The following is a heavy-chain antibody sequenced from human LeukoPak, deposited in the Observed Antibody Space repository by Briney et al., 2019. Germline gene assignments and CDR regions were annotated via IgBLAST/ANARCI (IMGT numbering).Heavy chain of an antibody. Sequence: PGGSLRLPCAASGFTFSSYSMNWVRQAPGKGLEWVSYISSSSSTIYYADSVKGRFTISRDNAKNSLYLQMNSLRAEDTAVYYCAKYYYGSGSPGYWGQGTLVTVSS. J-gene: IGHJ4*02. CDR2: ISSSSSTI. CDR3: AKYYYGSGSPGY. D-gene: IGHD3-10*01. CDR1: GFTFSSYS. V-gene: IGHV3-48*01.